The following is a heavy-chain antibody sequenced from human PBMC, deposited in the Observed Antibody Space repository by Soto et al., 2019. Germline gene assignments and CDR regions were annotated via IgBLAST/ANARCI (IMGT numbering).Heavy chain of an antibody. D-gene: IGHD3-10*01. Sequence: EVQLVESGGGLVQPGGSLRLSCAASGFTSSDHYMDWVRQAPGKGLEWVGRSRNKNRSYTTEYAASVKGRFTISRDASQNSLYLQMNSLKTEDTAVYYCTRISAGYYFDYWGLGTLVTVSS. CDR3: TRISAGYYFDY. V-gene: IGHV3-72*01. J-gene: IGHJ4*02. CDR2: SRNKNRSYTT. CDR1: GFTSSDHY.